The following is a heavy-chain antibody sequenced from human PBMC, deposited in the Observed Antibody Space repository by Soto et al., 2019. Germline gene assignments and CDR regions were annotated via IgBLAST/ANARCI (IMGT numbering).Heavy chain of an antibody. CDR1: GFTFSSYW. CDR2: IKQDGSEK. CDR3: ARDPSVVVVAATPYYYYGMDV. Sequence: EVQLVESGGGLVQPGGSLRLSCAASGFTFSSYWMSWVRQAPGKGLEWVANIKQDGSEKYYVDSVKGRSTISRDNAKNSLYLQMNSLRAEDTAVYYCARDPSVVVVAATPYYYYGMDVW. D-gene: IGHD2-15*01. V-gene: IGHV3-7*01. J-gene: IGHJ6*01.